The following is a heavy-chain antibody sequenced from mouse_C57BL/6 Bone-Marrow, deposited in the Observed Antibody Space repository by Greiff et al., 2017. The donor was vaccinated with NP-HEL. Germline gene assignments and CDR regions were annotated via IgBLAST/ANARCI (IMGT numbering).Heavy chain of an antibody. D-gene: IGHD1-1*01. CDR3: ARRDITTVYYYFDY. CDR2: INPNNGGT. CDR1: GYTFTDYN. Sequence: VQLKESGPELVKPGASVKIPCKASGYTFTDYNMDWVKQSHGKSLEWIGDINPNNGGTIYNQKFKGKATLTVDKSSSTAYMELRSLTSEDTAVYYCARRDITTVYYYFDYWGQGTTLTVSS. V-gene: IGHV1-18*01. J-gene: IGHJ2*01.